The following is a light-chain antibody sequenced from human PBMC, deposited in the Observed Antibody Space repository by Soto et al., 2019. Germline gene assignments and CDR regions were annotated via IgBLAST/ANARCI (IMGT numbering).Light chain of an antibody. J-gene: IGLJ6*01. Sequence: SFLSHASSGSVSRGHSSTFSCTGTSGDTNAYNYVSWYQHHPGKAPKLLIFEVYNRPSGVSNRFSGSKSGNTDTLTISGLKTEDEADYLSRSYKRRSKQNYVLGNGTKVHVL. V-gene: IGLV2-14*01. CDR1: SGDTNAYNY. CDR3: RSYKRRSKQNYV. CDR2: EVY.